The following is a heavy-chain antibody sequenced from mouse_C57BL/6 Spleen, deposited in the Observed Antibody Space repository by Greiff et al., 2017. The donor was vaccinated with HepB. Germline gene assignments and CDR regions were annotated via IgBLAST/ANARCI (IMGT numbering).Heavy chain of an antibody. J-gene: IGHJ4*01. V-gene: IGHV14-2*01. CDR1: GFNIKDYY. CDR3: ATGRGHYYAMYY. D-gene: IGHD1-1*01. CDR2: IDPEDGET. Sequence: EVKLQESGAELVKPGASVKLSCTASGFNIKDYYMHWVKQRTEQGLEWIGRIDPEDGETKYSPKFQGKATITADTSSHPAYRQLSSLPAEDPAVYYWATGRGHYYAMYYWGQVTSVTVSS.